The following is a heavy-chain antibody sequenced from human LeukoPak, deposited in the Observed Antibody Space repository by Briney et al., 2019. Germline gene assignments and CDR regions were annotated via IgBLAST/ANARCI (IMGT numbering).Heavy chain of an antibody. CDR2: VSDSGSGT. CDR1: GFTFNNYA. J-gene: IGHJ4*02. CDR3: ARRFSDSSGYYRFDF. Sequence: GWSLRLSCAASGFTFNNYAMNWVRQAPGKGLEWVSAVSDSGSGTYYADSVKGRCTISRDNSKNTLYLQMNGLRAEDTAVYYCARRFSDSSGYYRFDFWGQGTLVTVSS. D-gene: IGHD3-22*01. V-gene: IGHV3-23*01.